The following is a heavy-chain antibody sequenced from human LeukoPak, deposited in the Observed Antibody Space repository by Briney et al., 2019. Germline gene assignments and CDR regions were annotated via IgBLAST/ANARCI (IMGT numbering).Heavy chain of an antibody. V-gene: IGHV3-23*01. J-gene: IGHJ6*02. CDR1: GITFSDYA. Sequence: GGSPRLSCAVSGITFSDYAMTWVRQAPGKGLQWVSGISGTGGTTYTADSVKGRFTISRDNSKNILYLQMNSLRAEDTAVYYCAKVIVVENYYYYAMDVWGQGTTVTVSS. D-gene: IGHD3-22*01. CDR2: ISGTGGTT. CDR3: AKVIVVENYYYYAMDV.